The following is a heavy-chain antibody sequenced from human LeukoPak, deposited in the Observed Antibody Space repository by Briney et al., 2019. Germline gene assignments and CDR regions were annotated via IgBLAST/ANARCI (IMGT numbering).Heavy chain of an antibody. CDR1: GGSISSYY. Sequence: PSETLSLTCTVSGGSISSYYWSWIRQPPGKGLEWIGYIYYMGSTNYNPSLKSRVTISVDTSKNQFSLKLSSVTAADTAVYYCARSYSYGYRMFDYWGQGTLVTVSS. D-gene: IGHD5-18*01. CDR3: ARSYSYGYRMFDY. CDR2: IYYMGST. J-gene: IGHJ4*02. V-gene: IGHV4-59*08.